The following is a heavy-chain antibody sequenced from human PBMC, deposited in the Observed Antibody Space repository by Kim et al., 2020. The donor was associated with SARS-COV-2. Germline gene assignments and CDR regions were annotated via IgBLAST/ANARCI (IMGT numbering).Heavy chain of an antibody. D-gene: IGHD4-17*01. Sequence: SETLSLTCTVSGGSISSSSYYWGWIRQPPGKGLEWIGSIYYSGSTYYNPSLKSRVTISVDTSKNQFSLKLSSVTAADTAVYYCARRSGPGDYACYFDYWGQGTLVTVSS. J-gene: IGHJ4*02. CDR1: GGSISSSSYY. V-gene: IGHV4-39*01. CDR2: IYYSGST. CDR3: ARRSGPGDYACYFDY.